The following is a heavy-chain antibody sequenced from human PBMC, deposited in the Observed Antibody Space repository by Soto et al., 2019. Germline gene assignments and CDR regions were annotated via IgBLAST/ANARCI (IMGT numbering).Heavy chain of an antibody. D-gene: IGHD3-10*01. CDR2: ISYDGSNK. Sequence: GGSLRLSCAASGFTFSSYAMHWVRQAPGKGLEWVAVISYDGSNKYYADSVKGRFTISRDNSKNTLYLQMNSLRAEDTAVYYCARVVRGVISPWLLGMDVWGQGTTVTVSS. CDR3: ARVVRGVISPWLLGMDV. CDR1: GFTFSSYA. J-gene: IGHJ6*02. V-gene: IGHV3-30-3*01.